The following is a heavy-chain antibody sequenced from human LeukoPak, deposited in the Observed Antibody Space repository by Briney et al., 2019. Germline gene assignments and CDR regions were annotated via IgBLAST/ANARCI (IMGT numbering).Heavy chain of an antibody. D-gene: IGHD6-19*01. V-gene: IGHV4-30-2*01. CDR3: ARRLAVAGHFDY. CDR1: GGSISSGGYY. J-gene: IGHJ4*02. Sequence: SQTLSLTCAVSGGSISSGGYYWSWIRQPPGKGLEWIGEINHSGSTNYNPSLKSRVTISVDTSKNQFSLKLSSVTAADTAVYYCARRLAVAGHFDYWGQGTLVTVSS. CDR2: INHSGST.